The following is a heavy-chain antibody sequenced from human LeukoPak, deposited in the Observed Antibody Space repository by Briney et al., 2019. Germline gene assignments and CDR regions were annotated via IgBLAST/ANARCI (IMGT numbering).Heavy chain of an antibody. CDR3: ARGSAQYCSGGSCYGSAFDI. J-gene: IGHJ3*02. D-gene: IGHD2-15*01. CDR1: GGTFSSYA. CDR2: IIPIFGTA. Sequence: SVKVSCKASGGTFSSYAISWVRQAPGQGLEWMGGIIPIFGTANYAQKFQGRVTITRNTSISTAYMELSSLRSEDTAVYYCARGSAQYCSGGSCYGSAFDIWGQGTMVTVSS. V-gene: IGHV1-69*05.